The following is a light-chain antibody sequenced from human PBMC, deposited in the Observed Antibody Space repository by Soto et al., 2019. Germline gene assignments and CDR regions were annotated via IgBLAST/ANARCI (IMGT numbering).Light chain of an antibody. CDR2: DVS. Sequence: QSALTQPRSVSGSPGQSVTISCTGTSSDVGGYNYVSWYQQHPGKAPKLMIYDVSKRPSGVPDRFSGSKSGNRASLTISGLQAEDEAEYYCCSYAGSYTLVFGGGTKVTVL. V-gene: IGLV2-11*01. CDR3: CSYAGSYTLV. CDR1: SSDVGGYNY. J-gene: IGLJ3*02.